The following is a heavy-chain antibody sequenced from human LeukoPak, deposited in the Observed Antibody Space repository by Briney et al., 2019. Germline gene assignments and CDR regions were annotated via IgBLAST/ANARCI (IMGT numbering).Heavy chain of an antibody. CDR1: GYTFTGDY. D-gene: IGHD3-22*01. V-gene: IGHV1-2*02. CDR3: ARVNYYDSSGYYVRWFDP. J-gene: IGHJ5*02. CDR2: INPNSGDT. Sequence: ASVTVSCKASGYTFTGDYIHWVRQAPGQGLEWMGWINPNSGDTNYAQKFQGRVTMTRDTSISTAYLELSRLRSDDTAVYYCARVNYYDSSGYYVRWFDPWGQGTLVTVSS.